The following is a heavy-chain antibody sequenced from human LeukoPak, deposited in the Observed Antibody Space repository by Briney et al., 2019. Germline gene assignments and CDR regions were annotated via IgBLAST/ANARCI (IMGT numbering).Heavy chain of an antibody. CDR1: GFTFSSYA. D-gene: IGHD5-12*01. CDR2: ISYDGSNK. V-gene: IGHV3-30-3*01. CDR3: ARGRVATELVYFDY. Sequence: RGGSLRLSCAASGFTFSSYAMHWVRQAPGKGLEWVAVISYDGSNKYYADSVKGRFTISRDNSKNTLYLQMNSLRAEDTAVYYCARGRVATELVYFDYWGQGTLVTVSS. J-gene: IGHJ4*02.